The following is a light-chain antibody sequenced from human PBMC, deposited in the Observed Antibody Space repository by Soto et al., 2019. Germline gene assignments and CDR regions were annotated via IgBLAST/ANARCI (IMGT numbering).Light chain of an antibody. Sequence: QSVLTQPPSVSGAPGQRVTISCTGSSSNIGTGYDVHWYQQLPGTAPKLLIYSNANRPSRVPDRFSGSKSGTSASLAITGLQAEDEAEYYCQSYDSSLSSYVFGTGTKLTVL. V-gene: IGLV1-40*01. CDR3: QSYDSSLSSYV. CDR2: SNA. J-gene: IGLJ1*01. CDR1: SSNIGTGYD.